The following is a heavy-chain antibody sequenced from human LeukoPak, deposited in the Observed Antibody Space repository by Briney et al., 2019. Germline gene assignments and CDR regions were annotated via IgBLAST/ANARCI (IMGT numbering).Heavy chain of an antibody. V-gene: IGHV3-21*01. CDR2: ISSSSSYI. CDR3: ARGPPSSYCGGDCFLGWFDP. J-gene: IGHJ5*02. Sequence: GGSLRLSCAASGFTFSSYSMNWVRQAPGKGLEWVSSISSSSSYIYYADSVKGRFTISRDNAKNSLYLQMNSLRAEDTAVYYCARGPPSSYCGGDCFLGWFDPWGQGTLVTVSS. CDR1: GFTFSSYS. D-gene: IGHD2-21*01.